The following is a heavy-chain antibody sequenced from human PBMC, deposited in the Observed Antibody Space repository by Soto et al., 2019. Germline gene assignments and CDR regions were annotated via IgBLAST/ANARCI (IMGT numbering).Heavy chain of an antibody. CDR2: INAGNGDT. CDR3: ARGGVDXPPRPGDSSGWYYRFDH. CDR1: GYTFTNLS. D-gene: IGHD6-19*01. V-gene: IGHV1-3*01. J-gene: IGHJ5*02. Sequence: ASVKVSCKVSGYTFTNLSMHWVRQAPGQRLEWMGWINAGNGDTKYAQKFQGRVTITGDTSTNTAYMELSSLRSEDTAVYYCARGGVDXPPRPGDSSGWYYRFDHWGQGTLVTVSS.